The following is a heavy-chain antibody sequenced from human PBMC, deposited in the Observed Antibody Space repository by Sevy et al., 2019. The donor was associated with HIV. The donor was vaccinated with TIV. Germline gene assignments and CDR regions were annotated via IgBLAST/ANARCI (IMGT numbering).Heavy chain of an antibody. V-gene: IGHV4-34*01. J-gene: IGHJ5*02. CDR1: GGSFSGYY. CDR2: INHSGRT. CDR3: ARGTGRGVIQEPNNWFDP. D-gene: IGHD3-10*01. Sequence: SETLSLTCAVYGGSFSGYYWSWIRQPPGKGLEWIGEINHSGRTNYNPSLKSRVTISVDTSKNQFSLKLSSVTAADTAVYYCARGTGRGVIQEPNNWFDPWGQGTLVTVSS.